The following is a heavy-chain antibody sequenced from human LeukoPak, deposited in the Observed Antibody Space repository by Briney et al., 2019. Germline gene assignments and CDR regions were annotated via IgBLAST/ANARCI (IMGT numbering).Heavy chain of an antibody. J-gene: IGHJ4*02. Sequence: GGSLRLSCAASGFTFSNYWMSWVRQAPGKGLEWVANINKDGSEKYYVDSVKGRFTISRDNAKNSLYLQMNSLRAEDTAVYYCARDLRTPSDTNIAIDYWGQGTLVTVSS. CDR2: INKDGSEK. V-gene: IGHV3-7*01. D-gene: IGHD4-23*01. CDR3: ARDLRTPSDTNIAIDY. CDR1: GFTFSNYW.